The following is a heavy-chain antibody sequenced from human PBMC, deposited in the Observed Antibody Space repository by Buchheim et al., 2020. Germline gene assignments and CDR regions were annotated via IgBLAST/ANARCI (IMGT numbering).Heavy chain of an antibody. V-gene: IGHV3-7*01. CDR1: GLSFKDVW. J-gene: IGHJ4*02. D-gene: IGHD6-6*01. Sequence: EVQLVESGGGLVKPGGSLTLSCAASGLSFKDVWMSWVRQAPGKGLEWVANIKQDGSEKYYVDSVKGRFTISRDNAKNTLYLQMNSLRAEDTAVYYCASSQLVQPLSDVDYWGQGTL. CDR2: IKQDGSEK. CDR3: ASSQLVQPLSDVDY.